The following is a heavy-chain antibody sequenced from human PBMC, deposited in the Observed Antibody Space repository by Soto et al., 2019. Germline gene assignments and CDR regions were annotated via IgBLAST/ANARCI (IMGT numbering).Heavy chain of an antibody. J-gene: IGHJ4*02. CDR2: IYSGGST. D-gene: IGHD6-6*01. CDR1: GFTVSSNY. Sequence: EVQLVESGGGLVQPGGSLRLSCAASGFTVSSNYMSWVRQAPGKGLEWVSVIYSGGSTYYADSVKGRFTISRDNSKNTLYLQMNSLRAEDTAVYYCATEGASSSSSIGDYWGQGTLVTVSS. V-gene: IGHV3-66*01. CDR3: ATEGASSSSSIGDY.